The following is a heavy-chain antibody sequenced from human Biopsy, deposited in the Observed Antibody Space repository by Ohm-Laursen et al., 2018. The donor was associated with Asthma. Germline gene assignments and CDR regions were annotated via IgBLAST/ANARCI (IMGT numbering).Heavy chain of an antibody. Sequence: GSSVKVSCKASGDSFSNYAISWVRQAPGQGLEWMGWINTNTGNPTYAQGFTGRFVFSLDTPVSTAYLQISSLKAEDTAVYYCARATYYDILTGYHPFQHWGQGTLVTVSS. CDR3: ARATYYDILTGYHPFQH. D-gene: IGHD3-9*01. J-gene: IGHJ1*01. CDR2: INTNTGNP. V-gene: IGHV7-4-1*02. CDR1: GDSFSNYA.